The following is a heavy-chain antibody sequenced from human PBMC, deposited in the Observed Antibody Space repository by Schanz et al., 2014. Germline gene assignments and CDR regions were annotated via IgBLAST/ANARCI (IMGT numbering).Heavy chain of an antibody. V-gene: IGHV3-23*04. CDR3: AKIERNED. Sequence: EVQVVESGGGLVQPGGSLRLSCTASGFNSDDYAMHWVRQAPGKGLEWVSVIGVDGTTTYYADSVKGRFTISRDNSKNTLYLQMNSLRAEDTAVYFCAKIERNEDWGQGTLVTVSS. J-gene: IGHJ4*02. CDR2: IGVDGTTT. D-gene: IGHD1-1*01. CDR1: GFNSDDYA.